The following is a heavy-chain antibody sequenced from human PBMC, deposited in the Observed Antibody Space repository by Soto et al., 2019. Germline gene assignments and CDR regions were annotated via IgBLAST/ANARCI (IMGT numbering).Heavy chain of an antibody. CDR1: RASIYTYS. D-gene: IGHD1-26*01. V-gene: IGHV4-4*07. J-gene: IGHJ4*01. CDR3: ATIVGANEY. CDR2: IYSSGSA. Sequence: SETLSLTCTVSRASIYTYSWTWIRQPAGKGLQWIGHIYSSGSANYSPSLKSRVSMSVDSSKNQISLKLSSVTAADTAVYYCATIVGANEYWGNGALVRVSP.